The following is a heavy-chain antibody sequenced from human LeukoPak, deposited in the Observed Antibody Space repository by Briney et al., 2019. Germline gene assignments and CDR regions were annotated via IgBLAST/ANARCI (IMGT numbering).Heavy chain of an antibody. CDR2: VKSDGTAT. CDR1: GFTFSSHL. V-gene: IGHV3-74*01. CDR3: VRKFATGD. D-gene: IGHD1-14*01. J-gene: IGHJ4*02. Sequence: GGSLRLSCAASGFTFSSHLMHWVRQAQGTGLVWAASVKSDGTATNYADSVKGRFTISRDNAKNTLYLQMNSLRVEDTAVYYCVRKFATGDWGQGTLVTVSS.